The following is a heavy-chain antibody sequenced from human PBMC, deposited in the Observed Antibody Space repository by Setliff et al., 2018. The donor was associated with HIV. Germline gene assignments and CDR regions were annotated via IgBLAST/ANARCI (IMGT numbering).Heavy chain of an antibody. V-gene: IGHV4-59*12. D-gene: IGHD6-13*01. CDR1: GDSISSYY. J-gene: IGHJ1*01. Sequence: LSLTCTVSGDSISSYYWSWIRQPPGKGLEWIGYIYHTGITKYNPSLKSRVTISEDTSRNQFSLRLTSVTAADTAIYYCARVPTSSWYVTTQRTKKNFYHWGQGTLVTVSS. CDR3: ARVPTSSWYVTTQRTKKNFYH. CDR2: IYHTGIT.